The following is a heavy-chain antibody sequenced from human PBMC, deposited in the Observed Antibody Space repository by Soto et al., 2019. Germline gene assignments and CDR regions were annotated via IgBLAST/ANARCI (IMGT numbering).Heavy chain of an antibody. Sequence: ASVKVSCKVSGYTLTELSMHWVRQAPGKGLEWMGGFDPEDGETIYAQKFQGRVTMTEDTSTDTAYMELSSLRSEDTAVYYCATVEGRYYDSRSTFDPWGHGTLVTVSS. CDR3: ATVEGRYYDSRSTFDP. CDR2: FDPEDGET. CDR1: GYTLTELS. V-gene: IGHV1-24*01. J-gene: IGHJ5*02. D-gene: IGHD3-22*01.